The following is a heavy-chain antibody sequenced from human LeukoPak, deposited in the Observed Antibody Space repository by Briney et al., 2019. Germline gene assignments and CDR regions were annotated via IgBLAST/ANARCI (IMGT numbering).Heavy chain of an antibody. V-gene: IGHV3-9*01. D-gene: IGHD3-9*01. CDR3: AKDQYYDILTGYFVY. J-gene: IGHJ4*02. CDR1: GFTFDDYA. Sequence: GRSLRLSCAASGFTFDDYAMHWVRQAPGKGLEWVSGISWNSGSIGYADSVKGRFTISRDNAKNSLYLQMNSLRAEDTALYYCAKDQYYDILTGYFVYGGQGTLVSVSS. CDR2: ISWNSGSI.